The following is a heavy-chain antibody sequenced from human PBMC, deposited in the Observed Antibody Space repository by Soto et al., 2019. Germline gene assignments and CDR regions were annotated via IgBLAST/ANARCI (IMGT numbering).Heavy chain of an antibody. D-gene: IGHD4-4*01. Sequence: PGGSLRLSCAASGFPFSDYYMTWIRQVPWKGLEWVAYISGTSDSIPYADSVKGRFPISRDNAKNSLYLQMNSLRAEDTAVYYCARVGVVTADGRSDDLGQGTLVTVSS. J-gene: IGHJ4*02. CDR2: ISGTSDSI. V-gene: IGHV3-11*06. CDR1: GFPFSDYY. CDR3: ARVGVVTADGRSDD.